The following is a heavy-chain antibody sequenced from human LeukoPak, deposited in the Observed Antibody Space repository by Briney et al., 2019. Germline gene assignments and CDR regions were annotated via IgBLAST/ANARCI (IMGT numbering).Heavy chain of an antibody. CDR1: GYTFTSYG. CDR2: IIPIFGTA. Sequence: SVKVSCKASGYTFTSYGISWVRQAPGQGLEWMGGIIPIFGTANYAQKFQGRVTITADESTSTAYMELSSLRSEDTAVYYCARDLRPDAFDIWGQGTMVTVSS. V-gene: IGHV1-69*13. J-gene: IGHJ3*02. CDR3: ARDLRPDAFDI.